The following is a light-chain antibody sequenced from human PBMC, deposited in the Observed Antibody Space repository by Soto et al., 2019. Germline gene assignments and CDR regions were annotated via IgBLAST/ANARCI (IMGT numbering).Light chain of an antibody. Sequence: DIQMTQSPSSLSASVGVRVIITCRASQGIRSHLAWFQQKPGRAPKYLIYVASNLQSGDPSKFSGRRSGTHFTHTINSLQPEDFSSYYCLQYDTSRRPFGPGTKVHIK. CDR1: QGIRSH. CDR3: LQYDTSRRP. CDR2: VAS. V-gene: IGKV1-16*02. J-gene: IGKJ3*01.